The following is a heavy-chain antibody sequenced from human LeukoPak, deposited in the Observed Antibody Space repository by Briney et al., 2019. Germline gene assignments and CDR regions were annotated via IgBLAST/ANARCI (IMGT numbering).Heavy chain of an antibody. J-gene: IGHJ4*02. CDR3: ARHFDITTLDA. Sequence: PSETLSLTCTVSGGSISSYYWSWIRQPPGKGLEWIGYIYYSGSTNYNPSLKSRVTISVDTSKNQFSLKLSSVTAADTAVYYCARHFDITTLDAWGQGTLVAVSS. CDR2: IYYSGST. CDR1: GGSISSYY. D-gene: IGHD3-3*01. V-gene: IGHV4-59*08.